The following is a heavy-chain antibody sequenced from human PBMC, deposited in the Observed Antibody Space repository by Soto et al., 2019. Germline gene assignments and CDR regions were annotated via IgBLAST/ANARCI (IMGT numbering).Heavy chain of an antibody. J-gene: IGHJ6*02. Sequence: QXLSLTCVISGDXVSSNGDAWNWSRQSPSRGLEWLGRTYYRSRWSFDYALSVKSRLTIDPETSKNQFSLHLDSMTTEDTAVYYCAGVTWLRGMAVWGQGTPGTVS. V-gene: IGHV6-1*01. D-gene: IGHD3-10*01. CDR2: TYYRSRWSF. CDR1: GDXVSSNGDA. CDR3: AGVTWLRGMAV.